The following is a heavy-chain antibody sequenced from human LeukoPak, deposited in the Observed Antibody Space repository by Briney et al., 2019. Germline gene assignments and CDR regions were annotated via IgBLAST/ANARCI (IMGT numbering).Heavy chain of an antibody. V-gene: IGHV3-48*04. CDR2: ISGSSSTI. Sequence: GGSLRLSCAASGFTFSNYNMNWVRQAPGKGLEWVSYISGSSSTIYYADSVKGRFTISRDNAKNSLYLQMNSLRAEDTAVYYCAGIVPFTNYFDYWGQGTLVTVSS. CDR1: GFTFSNYN. D-gene: IGHD1-26*01. CDR3: AGIVPFTNYFDY. J-gene: IGHJ4*02.